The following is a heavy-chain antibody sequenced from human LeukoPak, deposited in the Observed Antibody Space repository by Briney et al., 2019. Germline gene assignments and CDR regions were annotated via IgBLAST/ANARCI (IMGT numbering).Heavy chain of an antibody. Sequence: ASVKVSCKASGYTFTSYAMNWVRQAPGQGLEWMGIINPSGGSTSYAQKFQGRIIMTRDMSTTTDYMELSSLKSDDTAVYYCARDNSIHERGWWFDPWGQGTLVTVSS. CDR1: GYTFTSYA. CDR2: INPSGGST. J-gene: IGHJ5*02. D-gene: IGHD4-23*01. V-gene: IGHV1-46*01. CDR3: ARDNSIHERGWWFDP.